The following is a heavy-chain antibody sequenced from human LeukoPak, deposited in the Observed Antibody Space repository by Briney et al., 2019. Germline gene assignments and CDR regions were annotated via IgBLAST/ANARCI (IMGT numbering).Heavy chain of an antibody. Sequence: GASVKVSCKASGYTFTGYYMHWVRRAPGQGLEWMGWINPNSGGTNYAQKFQGRVTMTRDTSISTAYMELSRLRSDDTAVYYCARDPADIVVRGWDYYYYYYMDVWGKGTTVTVSS. CDR2: INPNSGGT. CDR1: GYTFTGYY. CDR3: ARDPADIVVRGWDYYYYYYMDV. V-gene: IGHV1-2*02. D-gene: IGHD2-15*01. J-gene: IGHJ6*03.